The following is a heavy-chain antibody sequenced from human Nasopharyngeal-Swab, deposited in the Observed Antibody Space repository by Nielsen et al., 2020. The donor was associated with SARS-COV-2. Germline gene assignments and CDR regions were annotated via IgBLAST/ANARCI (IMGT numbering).Heavy chain of an antibody. CDR2: IKYSGST. J-gene: IGHJ5*02. D-gene: IGHD3-22*01. V-gene: IGHV4-39*01. CDR3: ATHYYDSSGYYYWFDP. Sequence: SETLSLTCTVSGDSISSGSYYWGWIRQPPGEGLEWIGSIKYSGSTDFTPSLQSRVTISVDTSKNRFSLNLSSVTAADTAVYYCATHYYDSSGYYYWFDPWGQGTLVTVSS. CDR1: GDSISSGSYY.